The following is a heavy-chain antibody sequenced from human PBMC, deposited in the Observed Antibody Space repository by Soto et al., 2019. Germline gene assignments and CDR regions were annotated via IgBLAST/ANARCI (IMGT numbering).Heavy chain of an antibody. V-gene: IGHV3-23*01. CDR1: GFTFSSYA. CDR3: AKTRDYDYIWGSYHLPYYFDY. J-gene: IGHJ4*02. D-gene: IGHD3-16*02. Sequence: GGSLRLSCAASGFTFSSYAMSWVRQAPGKGLEWVSAISGSGGSTYYADSVKGRFTISRDNSKNTLYLQMNSLRAEDTAVYYCAKTRDYDYIWGSYHLPYYFDYWGQGTLVTVSS. CDR2: ISGSGGST.